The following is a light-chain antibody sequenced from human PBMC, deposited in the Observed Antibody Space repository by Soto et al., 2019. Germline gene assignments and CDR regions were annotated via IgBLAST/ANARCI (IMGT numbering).Light chain of an antibody. J-gene: IGKJ2*01. Sequence: EIVLTQSPATLSLSPGERATLSCRASQSVSSYLAWYQQKPGQAPRLLIYDASNRATGIPARFSGSGSGTDSTLTISSLEPEDFAVYYCQQRRNWPYTFGQGTKLEIK. V-gene: IGKV3-11*01. CDR1: QSVSSY. CDR3: QQRRNWPYT. CDR2: DAS.